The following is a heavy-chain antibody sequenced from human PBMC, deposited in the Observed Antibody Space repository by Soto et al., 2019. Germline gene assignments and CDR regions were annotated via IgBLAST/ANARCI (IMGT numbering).Heavy chain of an antibody. CDR1: GYTFTGYY. CDR3: ARAMIRNYYYGMDV. CDR2: INPNSGGT. V-gene: IGHV1-2*04. J-gene: IGHJ6*02. D-gene: IGHD3-22*01. Sequence: GASVKVSCKASGYTFTGYYMHWVRQALGQGLEWMGWINPNSGGTNYAQKFQGWVTMTRDTSISTAYMELSRLRSDDTAVYYCARAMIRNYYYGMDVWGQGTTVTVSS.